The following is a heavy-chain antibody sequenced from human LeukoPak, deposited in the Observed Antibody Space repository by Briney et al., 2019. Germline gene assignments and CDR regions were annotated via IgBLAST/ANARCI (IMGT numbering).Heavy chain of an antibody. CDR2: IYSGGST. CDR3: ARGPYYNPSDAFDL. V-gene: IGHV3-53*01. D-gene: IGHD3-10*01. Sequence: PGGSLRLSCAASGFTVSSNYMSWVRQAPGKGLEWVSSIYSGGSTYYADSVKGRFTISRDNSRNALYLQMNSLRAEDTAVYYCARGPYYNPSDAFDLWGQGTVVTVFS. CDR1: GFTVSSNY. J-gene: IGHJ3*01.